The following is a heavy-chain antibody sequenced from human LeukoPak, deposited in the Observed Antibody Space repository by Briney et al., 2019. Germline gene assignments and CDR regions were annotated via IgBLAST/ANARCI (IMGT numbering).Heavy chain of an antibody. J-gene: IGHJ4*02. D-gene: IGHD2-2*01. Sequence: GGSLRLSCAASGFTFSSYAMSWVRQAPGKGLEWVSAISGSGGSTYYADSVKGRFTISRDNSKNTLYLQMNSLRAEDAAVYYCAKRPRDCSSTSCATTDYWGQGTLVTVSS. CDR2: ISGSGGST. CDR1: GFTFSSYA. CDR3: AKRPRDCSSTSCATTDY. V-gene: IGHV3-23*01.